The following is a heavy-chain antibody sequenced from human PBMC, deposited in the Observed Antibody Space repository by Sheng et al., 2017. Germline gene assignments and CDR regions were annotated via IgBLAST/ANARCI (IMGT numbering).Heavy chain of an antibody. CDR2: IHYRGST. Sequence: QLQLQESGPGLVKPSETLSLTCTVSGGSISSSDYYWSWIRQSPGKGLEWIGSIHYRGSTYYNSSLKSRVTISVDTSKNQFSLKLSSVTAADTAMYYCARGWYIDYWGQGTLVAVSS. J-gene: IGHJ4*02. V-gene: IGHV4-39*07. CDR3: ARGWYIDY. D-gene: IGHD2-8*02. CDR1: GGSISSSDYY.